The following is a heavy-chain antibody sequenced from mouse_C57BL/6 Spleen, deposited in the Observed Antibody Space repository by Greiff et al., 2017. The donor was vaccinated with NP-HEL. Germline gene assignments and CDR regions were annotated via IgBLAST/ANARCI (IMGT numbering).Heavy chain of an antibody. Sequence: EVHLVESGGGLVKPGGSLKLSCAASGFTFSSYAMSWVRQTPEKRLDWVATISDGGSYTYYPDNVKGRFTISRDNAKNNLYLQMSHLKSEDTAMYYCARFYDYDGGFDYWGQGTTLTVSS. CDR1: GFTFSSYA. CDR2: ISDGGSYT. D-gene: IGHD2-4*01. CDR3: ARFYDYDGGFDY. V-gene: IGHV5-4*01. J-gene: IGHJ2*01.